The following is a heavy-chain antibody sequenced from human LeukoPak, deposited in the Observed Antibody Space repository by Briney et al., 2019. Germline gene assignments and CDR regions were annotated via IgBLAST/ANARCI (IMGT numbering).Heavy chain of an antibody. D-gene: IGHD2-8*01. V-gene: IGHV3-49*03. CDR1: GFTFGDYA. Sequence: GGSLRLSCTASGFTFGDYAMSWFRQAPGKGLEWVGFIRSKAYGGTTEYAASVQGRFTISRGDSKSIAYLEMNSLKAEDTAVYYCTRGNGVCFYWGQGTLVTVSS. CDR2: IRSKAYGGTT. CDR3: TRGNGVCFY. J-gene: IGHJ4*02.